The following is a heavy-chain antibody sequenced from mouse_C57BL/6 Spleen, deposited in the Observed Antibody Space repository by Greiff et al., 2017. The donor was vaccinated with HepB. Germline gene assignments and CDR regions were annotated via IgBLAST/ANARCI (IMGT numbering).Heavy chain of an antibody. Sequence: EVMLVESGGGLVKPGGSLKLSCAASGFTFSSYAMSWVRQTPEKRLEWVATISAGGSYTYYTDNVKGRFTISRDNATNNLYLQMSHLKSEDTAVYYGAREKSTTAVDYWGQGTTLTVSS. D-gene: IGHD1-2*01. V-gene: IGHV5-4*01. CDR3: AREKSTTAVDY. CDR2: ISAGGSYT. J-gene: IGHJ2*01. CDR1: GFTFSSYA.